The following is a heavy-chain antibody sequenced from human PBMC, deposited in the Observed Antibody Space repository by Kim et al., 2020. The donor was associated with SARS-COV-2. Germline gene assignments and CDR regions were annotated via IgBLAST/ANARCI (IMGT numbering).Heavy chain of an antibody. J-gene: IGHJ4*02. CDR1: GGSVSSGSYY. CDR2: IYYSGST. D-gene: IGHD6-13*01. Sequence: SETLSLTCTVSGGSVSSGSYYWSWIRQPPGKGLEWIGYIYYSGSTNYNPSLKSRVTISVDTSKNQFSLKLSSVTAADTAVYYCARDNSPAAAPRNFDYWGQGTLVTVSS. V-gene: IGHV4-61*01. CDR3: ARDNSPAAAPRNFDY.